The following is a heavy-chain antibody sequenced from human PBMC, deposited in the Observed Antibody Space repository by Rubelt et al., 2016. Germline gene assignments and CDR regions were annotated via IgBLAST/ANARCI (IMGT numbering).Heavy chain of an antibody. CDR1: GFSVSGNY. D-gene: IGHD1-1*01. J-gene: IGHJ4*02. CDR2: IYSGGTK. V-gene: IGHV3-66*01. CDR3: ARDIHWKDAF. Sequence: EVQLVESGGGLVQPGGSLRLSCVASGFSVSGNYMSWVRQAPGKGLEWVSVIYSGGTKFYTDSVKGRFTISRDNAKNTLYLQMNSLRDEDTASYYCARDIHWKDAFWGQGTLVTVSS.